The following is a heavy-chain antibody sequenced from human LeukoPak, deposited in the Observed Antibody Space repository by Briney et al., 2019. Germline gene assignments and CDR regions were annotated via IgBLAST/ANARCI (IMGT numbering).Heavy chain of an antibody. CDR3: ARDMHSSSWYIGY. J-gene: IGHJ4*02. CDR1: GFTFSSYS. Sequence: GGSLRLSCAASGFTFSSYSMNWVRQAPGKGLEWVSSISSSSSYIYYADSVKGRFTISKDNAKNSLYLQMNSLRAEDTAVYYCARDMHSSSWYIGYWGQGTLVTVSS. V-gene: IGHV3-21*01. CDR2: ISSSSSYI. D-gene: IGHD6-13*01.